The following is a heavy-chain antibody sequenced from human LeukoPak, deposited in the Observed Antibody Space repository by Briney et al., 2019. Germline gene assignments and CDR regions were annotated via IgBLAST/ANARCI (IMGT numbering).Heavy chain of an antibody. D-gene: IGHD2-2*01. J-gene: IGHJ6*03. Sequence: SVKVSCKASGGTFISYAISWVRQAPGQGLEWMGRIIPIFGTANYAQKFQGRVTITTDESPSTAYMELSSLRSEDTAVYYCARGDIVVVPAAPYYYYYMDVWGKGTTVTVSS. CDR1: GGTFISYA. CDR2: IIPIFGTA. CDR3: ARGDIVVVPAAPYYYYYMDV. V-gene: IGHV1-69*05.